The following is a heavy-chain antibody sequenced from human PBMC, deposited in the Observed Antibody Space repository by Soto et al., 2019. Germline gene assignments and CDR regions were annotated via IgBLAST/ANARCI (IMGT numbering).Heavy chain of an antibody. CDR1: GYTFTSYD. J-gene: IGHJ4*02. Sequence: ASVKVSCKASGYTFTSYDINWVRQATGQGLEWMGWMNPNSGNTGYAQKFQGRVTMARNTSISTAYMELSSLRSEDTAVYYCARGDTEYYDFWSGPDYWGQGTLVTVSS. CDR2: MNPNSGNT. D-gene: IGHD3-3*01. CDR3: ARGDTEYYDFWSGPDY. V-gene: IGHV1-8*01.